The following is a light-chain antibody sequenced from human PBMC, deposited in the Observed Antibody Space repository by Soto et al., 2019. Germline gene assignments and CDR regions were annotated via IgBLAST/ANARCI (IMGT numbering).Light chain of an antibody. CDR2: LNSDGSH. V-gene: IGLV4-69*01. CDR1: SGHSRYA. CDR3: QTWGTGTHVV. Sequence: QLVLTQSPSASASLGASVKLTCTLSSGHSRYAIAWHQQQPEKGPRYLMKLNSDGSHNKGDGIPDRFSGSSSGTERYLTISSLRSEDEADYYCQTWGTGTHVVFGGGTKLTVL. J-gene: IGLJ2*01.